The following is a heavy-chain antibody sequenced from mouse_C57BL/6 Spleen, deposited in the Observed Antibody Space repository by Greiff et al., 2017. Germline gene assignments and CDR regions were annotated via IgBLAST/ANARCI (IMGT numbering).Heavy chain of an antibody. V-gene: IGHV5-4*01. CDR1: GFTFSSYA. Sequence: EVQLVESGGGLVKPGGSLKLSCAASGFTFSSYAMSWVRQTPEKRLEWVATISDGGSYTYYPDNVKGRFTISRDNAKNNLYLQMSHLKSEDTAMYYCAKSTMITTDPFFDYWGQGTTLTVSS. CDR3: AKSTMITTDPFFDY. CDR2: ISDGGSYT. J-gene: IGHJ2*01. D-gene: IGHD2-4*01.